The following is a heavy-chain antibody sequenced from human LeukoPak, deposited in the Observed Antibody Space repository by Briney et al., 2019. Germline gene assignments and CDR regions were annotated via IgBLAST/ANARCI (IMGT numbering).Heavy chain of an antibody. CDR1: GGSISSGGHY. Sequence: SQTLSLTCTVSGGSISSGGHYWSWIRQHPGKGLEWIGYIYYSGSTYYNPSLKSRVTISVDTSKNQFSLKLSSVTAADTAVYYCARERSGGDYGMGAFDIWGQGTMVTVSS. J-gene: IGHJ3*02. CDR3: ARERSGGDYGMGAFDI. CDR2: IYYSGST. D-gene: IGHD4-17*01. V-gene: IGHV4-31*03.